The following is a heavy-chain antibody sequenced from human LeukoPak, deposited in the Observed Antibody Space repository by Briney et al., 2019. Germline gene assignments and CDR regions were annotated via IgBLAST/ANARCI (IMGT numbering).Heavy chain of an antibody. Sequence: GGSLRLSCAASGFTFSSYSMDWVRQAPGKGLEWVALISSDGSKKYYADSVKGRFIISRDNPKNTLFLQMNSLRVEDTAVYYCGRDPQRGVVVPAAIAYWGQGTLVTVSS. CDR3: GRDPQRGVVVPAAIAY. D-gene: IGHD2-2*01. J-gene: IGHJ4*02. CDR1: GFTFSSYS. CDR2: ISSDGSKK. V-gene: IGHV3-30-3*01.